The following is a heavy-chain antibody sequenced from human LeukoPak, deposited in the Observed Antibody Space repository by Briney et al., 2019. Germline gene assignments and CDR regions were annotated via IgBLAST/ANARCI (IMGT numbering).Heavy chain of an antibody. CDR3: ARQPIYEAYFDF. CDR1: GFPFDRYW. CDR2: IKHDGSEK. V-gene: IGHV3-7*01. J-gene: IGHJ4*02. Sequence: GGSLRLSCVASGFPFDRYWMSWVRQAPGKGLEYVANIKHDGSEKNFVDSVKGRFTISRDNAENSLFLQMNSLRADDTAVYFCARQPIYEAYFDFWGQGTLVTVSS. D-gene: IGHD3-16*01.